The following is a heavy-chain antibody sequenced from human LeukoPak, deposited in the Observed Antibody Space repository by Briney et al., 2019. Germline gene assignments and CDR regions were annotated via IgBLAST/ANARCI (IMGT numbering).Heavy chain of an antibody. V-gene: IGHV4-34*01. CDR2: INHSGST. Sequence: SETLSLTCAVYGGSFIGFHWNWIRQPPGKGLEWIGDINHSGSTNYNPSLTSRVTISVDPSKNQFSLKLSSVTAADTAVYYCARGIFTVEDAFDIWGQGTMVTVSS. CDR1: GGSFIGFH. CDR3: ARGIFTVEDAFDI. J-gene: IGHJ3*02. D-gene: IGHD3-10*01.